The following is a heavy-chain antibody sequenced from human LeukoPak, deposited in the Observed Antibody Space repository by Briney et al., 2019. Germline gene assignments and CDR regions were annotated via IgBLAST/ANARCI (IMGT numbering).Heavy chain of an antibody. CDR2: IIPILGIA. V-gene: IGHV1-69*04. Sequence: GASVKVSCKASGGTFSSYAISWVRQAPGQGLEWMGRIIPILGIANYAQKFQGRVTITADKSTSTAYMELSSLRSEDTAVCYCARVAPPSSRIGSRSSTSCYGYYYYGMDVWGQGITVTVSS. J-gene: IGHJ6*02. D-gene: IGHD2-2*01. CDR1: GGTFSSYA. CDR3: ARVAPPSSRIGSRSSTSCYGYYYYGMDV.